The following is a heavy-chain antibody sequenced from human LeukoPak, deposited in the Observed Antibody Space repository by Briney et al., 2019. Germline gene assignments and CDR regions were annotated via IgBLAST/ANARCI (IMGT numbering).Heavy chain of an antibody. V-gene: IGHV3-11*04. CDR2: ISSSGSTI. CDR1: GFTFSDYY. Sequence: GGSLRLSRAASGFTFSDYYMSWIRQAPGKGLEWVSYISSSGSTIYYADSVKGRFTISRDNAKNSLYLQMNSLRAEDTAVYYCARDAAYGSGSYYLEPYFDYWGQGTLVTVSS. CDR3: ARDAAYGSGSYYLEPYFDY. D-gene: IGHD3-10*01. J-gene: IGHJ4*02.